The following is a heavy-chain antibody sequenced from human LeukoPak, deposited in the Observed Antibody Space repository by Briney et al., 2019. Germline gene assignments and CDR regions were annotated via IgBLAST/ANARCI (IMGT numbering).Heavy chain of an antibody. CDR1: GGSISSYY. V-gene: IGHV4-59*08. CDR3: ARLIPGLDWYFDL. CDR2: IYYSGST. Sequence: SETLSLTCTVSGGSISSYYWSWIRQPPGKGLEWIGYIYYSGSTNYNPSLKSRFTISVDTSKNQFSLKLSSVTAADTAVYYCARLIPGLDWYFDLWGRGTLVTVSS. J-gene: IGHJ2*01. D-gene: IGHD1-14*01.